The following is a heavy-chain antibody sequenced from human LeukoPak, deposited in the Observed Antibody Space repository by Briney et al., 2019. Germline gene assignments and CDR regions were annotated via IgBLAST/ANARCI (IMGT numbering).Heavy chain of an antibody. Sequence: SETLSLTCTVSGGSISSYYWSWIRRPPGKGLEWIGYIYYSGSTNNNPSLKSRVTISVDTSKNQFSLKLSSVTAADTAVYYCARAYDFWSGYYFDYWGQGTLATVSS. CDR3: ARAYDFWSGYYFDY. J-gene: IGHJ4*02. CDR1: GGSISSYY. D-gene: IGHD3-3*01. V-gene: IGHV4-59*01. CDR2: IYYSGST.